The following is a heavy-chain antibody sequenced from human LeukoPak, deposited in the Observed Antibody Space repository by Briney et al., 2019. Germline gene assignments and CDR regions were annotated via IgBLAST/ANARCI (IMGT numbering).Heavy chain of an antibody. V-gene: IGHV3-30*18. J-gene: IGHJ6*02. CDR2: ISYDGSNK. CDR3: AKDHGYSYGLYYYGMDV. D-gene: IGHD5-18*01. CDR1: GFTFSSYG. Sequence: PEGSLRLSCAASGFTFSSYGMHWVRQAPGKGLEWVAVISYDGSNKYYADSVKGRFTISRDNSKNTLYLQMNSLRAEDTAVYYCAKDHGYSYGLYYYGMDVWGQGTTVTVSS.